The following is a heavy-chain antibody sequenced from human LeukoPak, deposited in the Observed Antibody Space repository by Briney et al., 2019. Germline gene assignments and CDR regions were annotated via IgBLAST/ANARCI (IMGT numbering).Heavy chain of an antibody. J-gene: IGHJ6*04. CDR1: GFTFSDYY. V-gene: IGHV3-11*04. CDR2: ISSSGDTI. Sequence: KSGGSLRLSCAASGFTFSDYYMSWIRQAPGKGLEWISYISSSGDTIFYADSVKGRFTISRDNAKNSLYLQMNSLRAEDTAVYYCAELGITMIGGVWGKGTTVTISS. CDR3: AELGITMIGGV. D-gene: IGHD3-10*02.